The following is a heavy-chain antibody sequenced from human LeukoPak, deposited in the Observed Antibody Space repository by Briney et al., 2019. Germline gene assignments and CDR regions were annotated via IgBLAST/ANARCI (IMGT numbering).Heavy chain of an antibody. D-gene: IGHD3-9*01. Sequence: PGGSLRLSCVASGFTFSNYAMNWVRQTPGKGLEWVSVISGNGDRTHYADSVKGRFTISRDNSKNTLHLQMNSLRAEDTAVYYCANTDYNVSTGYYDYFDYWGQGTLVTVSS. V-gene: IGHV3-23*01. CDR1: GFTFSNYA. J-gene: IGHJ4*02. CDR2: ISGNGDRT. CDR3: ANTDYNVSTGYYDYFDY.